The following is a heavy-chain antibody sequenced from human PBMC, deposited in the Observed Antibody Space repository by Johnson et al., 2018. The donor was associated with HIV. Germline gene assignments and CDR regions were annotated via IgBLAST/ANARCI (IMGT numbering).Heavy chain of an antibody. CDR3: AKNNEENNGNARVDDAFDI. CDR1: GFPFSNYG. Sequence: QVQLVESGGGVVQPGGSLRLSCAASGFPFSNYGMHWVRQAPGKGLEWVAFIRFDGSNKYYTDSVKGRFTISRDNSKNTLYLQMNNLRPEDTAVYYCAKNNEENNGNARVDDAFDIWGQGTMVTVSS. J-gene: IGHJ3*02. D-gene: IGHD1-20*01. CDR2: IRFDGSNK. V-gene: IGHV3-30*02.